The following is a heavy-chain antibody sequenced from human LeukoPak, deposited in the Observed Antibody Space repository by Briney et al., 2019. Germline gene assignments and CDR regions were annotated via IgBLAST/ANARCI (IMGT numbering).Heavy chain of an antibody. D-gene: IGHD6-6*01. Sequence: ASVKVSCKASGYTFTSYGISWVRQAPGQGLDWMGWISAYNGNTNYAQKLQGRVTMTTDTSTSTAYMELRSLRSDDTAVYYCAVSGQLGDYFDYWGQGTLVTVSS. CDR2: ISAYNGNT. V-gene: IGHV1-18*01. CDR3: AVSGQLGDYFDY. J-gene: IGHJ4*02. CDR1: GYTFTSYG.